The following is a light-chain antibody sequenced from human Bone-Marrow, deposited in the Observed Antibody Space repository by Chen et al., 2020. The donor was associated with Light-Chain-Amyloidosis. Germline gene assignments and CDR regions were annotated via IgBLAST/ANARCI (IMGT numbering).Light chain of an antibody. CDR1: SSNIGSNT. CDR3: AAWDDSLNGPV. Sequence: QSVLTQPPSASGTPGQRVTISCSGSSSNIGSNTVNWYQQLPGTAPKLLIYSNNQRPAGVPYRFSGSKSGTSASLAISGLQSEDGADYYCAAWDDSLNGPVFGGGTKLTVL. CDR2: SNN. V-gene: IGLV1-44*01. J-gene: IGLJ2*01.